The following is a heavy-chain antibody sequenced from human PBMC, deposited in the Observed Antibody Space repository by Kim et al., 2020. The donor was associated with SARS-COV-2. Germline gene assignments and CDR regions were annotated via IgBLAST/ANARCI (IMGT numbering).Heavy chain of an antibody. D-gene: IGHD3-10*01. J-gene: IGHJ4*02. V-gene: IGHV3-21*06. CDR3: AALDSVQVPGGI. Sequence: YGDSVKGPFTMSRDNAKNSLYLQMSSLRTEDTAIYYCAALDSVQVPGGIWGQGTLVTVSS.